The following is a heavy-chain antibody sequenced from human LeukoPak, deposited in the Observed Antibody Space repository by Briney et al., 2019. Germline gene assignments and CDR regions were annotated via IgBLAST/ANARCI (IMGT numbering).Heavy chain of an antibody. CDR2: ISYSGSA. Sequence: PSETLSLTCTVSGGSLSRGGYYWSWIRQHPGKGLEWIGYISYSGSAYYNPSLKSRLTISVDTSKNQFSLKLSSVTAADTAVYYCARVPNYYGSGAHDYWGQGTLVTVSS. CDR3: ARVPNYYGSGAHDY. CDR1: GGSLSRGGYY. V-gene: IGHV4-31*03. J-gene: IGHJ4*02. D-gene: IGHD3-10*01.